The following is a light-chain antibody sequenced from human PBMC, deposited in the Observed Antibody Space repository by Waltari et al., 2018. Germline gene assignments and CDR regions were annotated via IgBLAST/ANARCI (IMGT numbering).Light chain of an antibody. J-gene: IGLJ3*02. CDR1: NTDVGGYFY. CDR2: DVN. V-gene: IGLV2-14*03. CDR3: NSHTNTWV. Sequence: QSALTQPASVSGSPGQSITIYCTRTNTDVGGYFYVTWYQHHPGKAPRLIIFDVNKRPSGVSNRFSGSKSGNTASLTISGLQAEDEADYYCNSHTNTWVFGGGTKLTVL.